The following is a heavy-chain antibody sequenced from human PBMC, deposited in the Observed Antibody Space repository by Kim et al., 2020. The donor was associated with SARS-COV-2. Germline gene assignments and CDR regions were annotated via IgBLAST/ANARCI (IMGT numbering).Heavy chain of an antibody. J-gene: IGHJ4*02. Sequence: ASVKVSCKASGYTFTSYGISWVRQAPGQGLEWMGWISAYNGNTKYAQKLQGRVTMTTDTSTSTAYMELRSLRSDDTAVYYCARGSGVTGYYIPYYIDYWGQGTLVTVSP. CDR2: ISAYNGNT. CDR1: GYTFTSYG. CDR3: ARGSGVTGYYIPYYIDY. D-gene: IGHD3-9*01. V-gene: IGHV1-18*01.